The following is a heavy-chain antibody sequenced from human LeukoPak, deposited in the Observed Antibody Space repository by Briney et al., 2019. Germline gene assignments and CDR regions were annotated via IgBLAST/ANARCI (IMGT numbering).Heavy chain of an antibody. Sequence: ASVKVSCKASGYTFTSYYMHWVRQAPGQGLEWMGIINPSGGSTSYAQKFQGRVTMTRDTSTSTVYMELSSLRSEDTAVYFCAKDLRPNNDYYLGRFDTWGQGTLVTVSS. CDR1: GYTFTSYY. D-gene: IGHD1-26*01. J-gene: IGHJ5*02. CDR2: INPSGGST. CDR3: AKDLRPNNDYYLGRFDT. V-gene: IGHV1-46*01.